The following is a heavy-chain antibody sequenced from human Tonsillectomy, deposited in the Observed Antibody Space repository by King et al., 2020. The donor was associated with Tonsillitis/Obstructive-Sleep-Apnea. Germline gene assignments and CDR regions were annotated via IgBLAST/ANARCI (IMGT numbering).Heavy chain of an antibody. CDR1: GYTFTSYG. CDR2: ISAYNGNT. J-gene: IGHJ4*02. V-gene: IGHV1-18*01. D-gene: IGHD3-22*01. Sequence: VQLVESGAEVKKPGASVKVSCKASGYTFTSYGISWVRQAPGQGLEWMGWISAYNGNTNYPQNLQGRVTMTTDTSTSTAYLDLRSLRSDDTAVYYCARDSLRHYCDSSDSSAYYTFAYWGQGTLVTVSS. CDR3: ARDSLRHYCDSSDSSAYYTFAY.